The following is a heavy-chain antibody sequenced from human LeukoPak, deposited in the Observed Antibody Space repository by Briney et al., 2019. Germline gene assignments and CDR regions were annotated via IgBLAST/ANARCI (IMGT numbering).Heavy chain of an antibody. CDR3: AKDPYYYGSGSYPAEYFQH. V-gene: IGHV3-30*02. Sequence: PGGSLRLSCAASGFTFSSYGMHWVRQALGKGLEWVAFIRYDGSNKYYADSVKGRFTISRDNSKNTLYLQMNSLRAEDTAVYYCAKDPYYYGSGSYPAEYFQHWGQGTLVTVSS. CDR1: GFTFSSYG. D-gene: IGHD3-10*01. J-gene: IGHJ1*01. CDR2: IRYDGSNK.